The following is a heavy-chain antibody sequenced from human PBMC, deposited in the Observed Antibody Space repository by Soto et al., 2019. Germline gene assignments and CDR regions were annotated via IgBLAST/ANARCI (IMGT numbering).Heavy chain of an antibody. V-gene: IGHV4-30-2*01. Sequence: PSETLSLTCAVSGGSISSGGYSWSWIRQPPGKGLEWIGYIYHSGSTYYNPSLKSRVTISVGRSKNQFSPKLSSVTAADTAVYYCARVPDRWGQGTLVTVSS. CDR2: IYHSGST. CDR1: GGSISSGGYS. J-gene: IGHJ5*02. D-gene: IGHD2-2*01. CDR3: ARVPDR.